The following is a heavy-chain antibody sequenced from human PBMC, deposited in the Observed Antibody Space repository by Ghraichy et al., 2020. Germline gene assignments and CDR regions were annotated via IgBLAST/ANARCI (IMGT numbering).Heavy chain of an antibody. Sequence: GGSLRLSCAASGFTYSTSWMHWVRQVPGEGLVWVSRIDTHGGTTNYADSVKGRFTISRDNAKNTLYLQMNSLRAEDTAVYYCVRELAGDNDYWGQGTLVTVSS. CDR1: GFTYSTSW. CDR2: IDTHGGTT. V-gene: IGHV3-74*01. D-gene: IGHD7-27*01. CDR3: VRELAGDNDY. J-gene: IGHJ4*02.